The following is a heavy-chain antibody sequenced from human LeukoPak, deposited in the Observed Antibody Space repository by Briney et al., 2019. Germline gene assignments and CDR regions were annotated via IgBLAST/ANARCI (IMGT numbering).Heavy chain of an antibody. CDR3: ASSTDGYYDY. V-gene: IGHV3-21*01. CDR2: ISSSSSYI. CDR1: GFTFSSYS. Sequence: GGSLRLSCAASGFTFSSYSMTWVRQAPGKGLEWVSSISSSSSYIYYADSVKGRFTISRDNAKNSLYLQMNSPRAEDTAVYYCASSTDGYYDYWGQGTLVTVSS. J-gene: IGHJ4*02. D-gene: IGHD5-24*01.